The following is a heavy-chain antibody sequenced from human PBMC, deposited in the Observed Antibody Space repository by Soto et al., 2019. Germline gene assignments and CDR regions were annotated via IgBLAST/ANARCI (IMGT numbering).Heavy chain of an antibody. J-gene: IGHJ3*02. CDR2: INHSGST. CDR1: GGSFSGYY. D-gene: IGHD1-26*01. Sequence: QVQLQQWGAGLLKPSETLSLTCAVYGGSFSGYYWSWIRQPPGKGLEWIGEINHSGSTNYNPSLKSRVTISVDTPKNQFSLKLSSVTAADTAVYYCAAGRDDAFDIWGQGTMVTVSS. V-gene: IGHV4-34*01. CDR3: AAGRDDAFDI.